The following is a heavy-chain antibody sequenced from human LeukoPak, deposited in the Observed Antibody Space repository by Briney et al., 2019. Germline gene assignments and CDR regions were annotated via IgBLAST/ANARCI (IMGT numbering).Heavy chain of an antibody. V-gene: IGHV4-34*01. CDR1: GGSFSGYY. J-gene: IGHJ4*02. CDR3: ATRIGNSSSWTLYYFDY. Sequence: SETLSLTCAVYGGSFSGYYWSWIRQPPGKGLEWMGEINHSGSTNYNPSLKSRVTISVDTSKNQFSLKLSSVTAADTAVYYCATRIGNSSSWTLYYFDYWGQGTLVTVSS. D-gene: IGHD6-13*01. CDR2: INHSGST.